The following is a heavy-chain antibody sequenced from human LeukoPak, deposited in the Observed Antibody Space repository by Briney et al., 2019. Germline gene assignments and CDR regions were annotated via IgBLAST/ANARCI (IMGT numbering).Heavy chain of an antibody. V-gene: IGHV3-74*01. D-gene: IGHD4-23*01. CDR1: GFTLSSYW. Sequence: GGALRLSCAASGFTLSSYWLHWVRQAARKGLVWVSDISSDGRSISYADSVKGRFTISRDNAKNMLYLQMNSPRAEDTAVYYCVRVPLTPSRPFDYWGQGTLVAVSS. J-gene: IGHJ4*02. CDR3: VRVPLTPSRPFDY. CDR2: ISSDGRSI.